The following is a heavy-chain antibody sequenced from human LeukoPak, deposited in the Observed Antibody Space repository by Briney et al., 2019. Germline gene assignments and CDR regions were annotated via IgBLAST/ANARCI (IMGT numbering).Heavy chain of an antibody. CDR3: ATVFYYDSSGYLSFDY. CDR1: GGTFSSYA. Sequence: GASVKVSCKASGGTFSSYAISWVRQAPGQGLEWMGGIIPIFGTANYAQKFQGRVTITADKSTSTAYLELSSLRSEDTAVYYCATVFYYDSSGYLSFDYWGQGTLVTVSS. D-gene: IGHD3-22*01. V-gene: IGHV1-69*06. CDR2: IIPIFGTA. J-gene: IGHJ4*02.